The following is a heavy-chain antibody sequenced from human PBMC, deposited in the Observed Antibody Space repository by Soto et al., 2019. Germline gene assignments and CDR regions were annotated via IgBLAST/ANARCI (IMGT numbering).Heavy chain of an antibody. CDR1: GYTFTSYY. D-gene: IGHD2-21*02. J-gene: IGHJ4*02. CDR2: INPSGGIT. V-gene: IGHV1-46*01. CDR3: ATFAPAYCGGDCYSGDY. Sequence: VSSVKVSCKASGYTFTSYYMHWVRQAPGQGLEWMGIINPSGGITSYPQKFQGRVTMTRDTSTSTVYMELSSLRSEDTAVYYCATFAPAYCGGDCYSGDYWGQGTLVTVSS.